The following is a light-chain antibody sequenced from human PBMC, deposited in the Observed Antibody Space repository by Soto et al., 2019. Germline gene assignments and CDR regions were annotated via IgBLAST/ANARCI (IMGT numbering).Light chain of an antibody. J-gene: IGKJ1*01. V-gene: IGKV1-39*01. Sequence: DLQMTQSPSSLSASVGDRVTITCRASQSISSYLNWYQQRPGKAPKVLISAASTLQSGVPSRFSGSGSGTDFTLTISSLQPEDSATYYCQQSYSNPWTFGQGTKVEIK. CDR3: QQSYSNPWT. CDR1: QSISSY. CDR2: AAS.